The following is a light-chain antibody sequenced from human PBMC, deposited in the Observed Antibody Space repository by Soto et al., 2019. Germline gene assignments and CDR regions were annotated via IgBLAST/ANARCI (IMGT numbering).Light chain of an antibody. CDR1: QGVGRN. J-gene: IGKJ1*01. CDR3: QQYTKWWT. V-gene: IGKV3-15*01. CDR2: AAS. Sequence: EIVLTQSPATLSVSPGEGVTLSCRASQGVGRNFAWYQQKPGQAPRLLIYAASTRATGIPARFSGSGSGTEFTLTISRLQSEDFAVYYCQQYTKWWTFGQGTKVEIK.